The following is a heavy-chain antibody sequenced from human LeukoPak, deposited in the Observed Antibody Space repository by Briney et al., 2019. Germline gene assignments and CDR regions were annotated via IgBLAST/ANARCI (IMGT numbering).Heavy chain of an antibody. Sequence: PGKSLRLSCVASGFSFSDSVIHWVRQAPGKGLEWVAVISHDVKTTYYADSAKGRFTISRDNSKNTLYRQMNSLRAEDTAVYYCAKVGDDYGDFDNWGQGTLVTVSS. J-gene: IGHJ5*02. CDR2: ISHDVKTT. D-gene: IGHD4-17*01. CDR1: GFSFSDSV. CDR3: AKVGDDYGDFDN. V-gene: IGHV3-30*04.